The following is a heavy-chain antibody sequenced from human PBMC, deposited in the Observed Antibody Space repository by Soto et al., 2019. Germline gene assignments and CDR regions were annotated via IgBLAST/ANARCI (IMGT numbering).Heavy chain of an antibody. CDR1: GFSVSPSH. D-gene: IGHD3-10*02. J-gene: IGHJ5*02. CDR2: IYSGGAT. V-gene: IGHV3-53*01. CDR3: AKVGPYYSGISMCRYNWFDP. Sequence: EVQLMESGGGLIQPGGSLRLSCAAAGFSVSPSHITWVRQAPGKGLEWVSVIYSGGATHYAVSVKGRFIISRDKSKNTVDLQMNSLRAEDTAVYYCAKVGPYYSGISMCRYNWFDPWAQGTLVTVSS.